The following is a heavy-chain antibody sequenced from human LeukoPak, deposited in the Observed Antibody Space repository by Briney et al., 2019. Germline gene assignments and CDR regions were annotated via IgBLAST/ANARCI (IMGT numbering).Heavy chain of an antibody. D-gene: IGHD6-13*01. CDR2: INHSGST. V-gene: IGHV4-38-2*02. CDR1: GYSISSGYY. J-gene: IGHJ4*02. CDR3: ARDGERRQFSSSWYRLSVRVDY. Sequence: PSETLSLTCTVSGYSISSGYYWGWIRRPPGKGLEWIGEINHSGSTNYNPSLKSRVTISVDTSKNQFSLKLSSVTAADTAVYYCARDGERRQFSSSWYRLSVRVDYWGQGTLVTVSS.